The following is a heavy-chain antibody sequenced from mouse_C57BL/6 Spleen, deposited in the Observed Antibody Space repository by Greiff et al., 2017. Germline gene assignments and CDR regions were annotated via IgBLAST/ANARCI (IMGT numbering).Heavy chain of an antibody. CDR1: GYTFTSYW. CDR3: ARRRVYYDYDGSYYAMDY. CDR2: IDPSDSYT. D-gene: IGHD2-4*01. Sequence: QVQLQQPGAELVMPGASVKLSCKASGYTFTSYWMHWVKQRPGQGLEWIGEIDPSDSYTNYNQKFKGKSTLTVDKSSSTAYMQLSSLTSEDSAVYYCARRRVYYDYDGSYYAMDYWGQGTSVTVSS. V-gene: IGHV1-69*01. J-gene: IGHJ4*01.